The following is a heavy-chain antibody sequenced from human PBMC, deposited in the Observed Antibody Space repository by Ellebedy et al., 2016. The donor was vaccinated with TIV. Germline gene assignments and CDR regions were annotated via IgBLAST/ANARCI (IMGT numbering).Heavy chain of an antibody. CDR2: INHSGST. CDR3: ARAPGFEGRWFDP. D-gene: IGHD1-14*01. J-gene: IGHJ5*02. CDR1: GGSFSGYY. Sequence: SETLSLTXAVYGGSFSGYYWSWIRQPPGKGLEWIGEINHSGSTNYNPSLKSRVTISVDTSKNQFSLKLSSVTAADTAVYYCARAPGFEGRWFDPWGQGTLVTVSS. V-gene: IGHV4-34*01.